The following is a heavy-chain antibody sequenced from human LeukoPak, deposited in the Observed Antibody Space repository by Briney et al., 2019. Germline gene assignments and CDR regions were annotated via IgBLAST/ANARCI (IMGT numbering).Heavy chain of an antibody. Sequence: SGPTLVNPTETLSLTCTFSGFSLSSSAMSVTWIRQPPGKALEWLARIDGEDDTYFSTSLESRLTITKDTSKNQVVLTMTNMDPVDTATYYCAHQTTYCGGDCYPGPWGQGTLVTVSS. CDR1: GFSLSSSAMS. CDR3: AHQTTYCGGDCYPGP. J-gene: IGHJ5*02. CDR2: IDGEDDT. V-gene: IGHV2-70*12. D-gene: IGHD2-21*02.